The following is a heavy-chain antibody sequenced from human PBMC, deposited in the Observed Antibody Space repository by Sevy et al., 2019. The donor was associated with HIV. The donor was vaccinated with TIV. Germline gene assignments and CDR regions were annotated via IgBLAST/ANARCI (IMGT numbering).Heavy chain of an antibody. CDR2: IKQDGTDK. Sequence: GRSLRLSCAASGFTFATYWMTWVRQAPGKGLEWVAYIKQDGTDKYYVDSVRGRFTISRDNGKNSLYLQMSSLRAEDTAVYFCARALADWGSFHYSSWGRGTLVTVSS. V-gene: IGHV3-7*01. J-gene: IGHJ4*02. D-gene: IGHD3-16*02. CDR1: GFTFATYW. CDR3: ARALADWGSFHYSS.